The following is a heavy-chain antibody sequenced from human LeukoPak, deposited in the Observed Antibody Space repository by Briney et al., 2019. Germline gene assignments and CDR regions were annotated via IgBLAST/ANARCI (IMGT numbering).Heavy chain of an antibody. CDR3: ARGPYDSSGYYYRDFDY. CDR2: IWYDGSNK. CDR1: GFTFSSYA. Sequence: PGGSLRLSCAASGFTFSSYAMAWVRQAPGKGLEWVAVIWYDGSNKYYADSVKGRFTISRDNSKNTLYLQMNSLRAEDTAVYYCARGPYDSSGYYYRDFDYWGQGTLVTVSS. D-gene: IGHD3-22*01. J-gene: IGHJ4*02. V-gene: IGHV3-33*08.